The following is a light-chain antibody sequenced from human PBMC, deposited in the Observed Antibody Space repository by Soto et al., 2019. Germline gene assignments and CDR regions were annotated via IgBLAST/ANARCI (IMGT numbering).Light chain of an antibody. CDR1: QSVSSY. J-gene: IGKJ5*01. Sequence: EIVMTQSPVTLSVSPGERATLSCRASQSVSSYLAWYQQKPGQAPRLLIYDASNRATGIPARFSGSGSGTEFTLTISSLEAEDFAVYYCQQRSNWPPITFGQGTLLEI. V-gene: IGKV3-11*01. CDR3: QQRSNWPPIT. CDR2: DAS.